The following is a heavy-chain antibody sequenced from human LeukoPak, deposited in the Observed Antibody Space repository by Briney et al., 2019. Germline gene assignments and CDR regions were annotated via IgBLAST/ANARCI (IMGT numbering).Heavy chain of an antibody. D-gene: IGHD3-10*01. CDR3: ARVGVSPGLWFGELSSPFDY. CDR1: GGSISSYY. Sequence: PSETLSLTCTVSGGSISSYYWGWIRQPPGKGLEWIGSIYHSGSTYYNPSLKSRVTISVDTSKNQFSLKLSSVTAADTAVYYCARVGVSPGLWFGELSSPFDYWGQGTLVTVSS. J-gene: IGHJ4*02. V-gene: IGHV4-38-2*02. CDR2: IYHSGST.